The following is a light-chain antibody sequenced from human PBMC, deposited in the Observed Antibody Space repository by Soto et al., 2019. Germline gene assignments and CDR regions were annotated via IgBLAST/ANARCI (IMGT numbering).Light chain of an antibody. Sequence: QSVLTHPASVSGSPGQSITISCTGTSSDVGGYNYVSWYQQHPGKAPKLMIYEVSNRPSGVSNRFSGSKSGNTASLTISGLQAEDEADYYCSSYTSSSTSYVFGTGTKVTVL. J-gene: IGLJ1*01. CDR2: EVS. CDR1: SSDVGGYNY. V-gene: IGLV2-14*01. CDR3: SSYTSSSTSYV.